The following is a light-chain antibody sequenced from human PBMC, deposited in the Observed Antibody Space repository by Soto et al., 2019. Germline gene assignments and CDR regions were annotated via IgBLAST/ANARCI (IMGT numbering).Light chain of an antibody. CDR3: QQRSNWWT. CDR1: QSISSSD. J-gene: IGKJ1*01. CDR2: AAS. V-gene: IGKV3D-20*02. Sequence: EIVLTQSPGTLSLSPGERATLSCRASQSISSSDLAWYQHRPGQAPRLLIYAASSRATGIPVRFSGSGSGTDFTLSISRLEPEDFAVYYCQQRSNWWTFGQGTKVEIK.